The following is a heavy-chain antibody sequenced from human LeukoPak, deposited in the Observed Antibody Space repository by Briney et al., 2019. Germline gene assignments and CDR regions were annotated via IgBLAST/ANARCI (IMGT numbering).Heavy chain of an antibody. CDR1: GFTFSSHW. Sequence: GGSLRLSCAASGFTFSSHWMSWVRQAPGKGLEWVANINQDGSEKDYVDSVKGRFTISRDNAKNSLYLQMNSLRAEDTAVYYCARNRAALNYWGQGTLVTASS. CDR2: INQDGSEK. V-gene: IGHV3-7*04. D-gene: IGHD2/OR15-2a*01. CDR3: ARNRAALNY. J-gene: IGHJ4*02.